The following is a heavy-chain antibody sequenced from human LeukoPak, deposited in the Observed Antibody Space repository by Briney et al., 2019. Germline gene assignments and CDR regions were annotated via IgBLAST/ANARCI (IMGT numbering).Heavy chain of an antibody. CDR3: ARDRADIVVVPVQITSYYYYYMDV. CDR2: IKQDGGEK. D-gene: IGHD2-2*01. J-gene: IGHJ6*03. CDR1: GFTFSSYA. V-gene: IGHV3-7*01. Sequence: GGSLRLSCAASGFTFSSYAMHWVRQAPGKGLEWVANIKQDGGEKYYVDSVKGRFTISRDNAKNSLYLQMNSLRAEDTAVYYCARDRADIVVVPVQITSYYYYYMDVWGKGTTVTVSS.